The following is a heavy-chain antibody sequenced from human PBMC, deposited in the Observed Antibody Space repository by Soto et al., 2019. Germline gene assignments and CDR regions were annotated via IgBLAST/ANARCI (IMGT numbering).Heavy chain of an antibody. Sequence: GGSLRLSCAASGFTFSSYALSWVRLAPGKGLEWVSTISGSGGSTYYADSVKGRFTISRDNSKNTLYLQMNSLRAEDTAVYYCAKEAAAGLSSFDYWGQGTLVTVSS. CDR1: GFTFSSYA. V-gene: IGHV3-23*01. CDR2: ISGSGGST. J-gene: IGHJ4*02. D-gene: IGHD6-13*01. CDR3: AKEAAAGLSSFDY.